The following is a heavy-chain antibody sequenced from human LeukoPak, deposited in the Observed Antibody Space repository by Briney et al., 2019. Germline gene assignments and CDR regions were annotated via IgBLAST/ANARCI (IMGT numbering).Heavy chain of an antibody. CDR1: GFTFSSYS. D-gene: IGHD4-23*01. CDR3: AKDNDYGGDFDY. Sequence: GGSLRLSCAASGFTFSSYSMNWVRQAPGKGLEWVSGISGSGGSAYYADSVKGRFTISRGNSKNRLYLQMNSLRAEDTAVYYCAKDNDYGGDFDYWGQGTLVTVSS. CDR2: ISGSGGSA. V-gene: IGHV3-23*01. J-gene: IGHJ4*02.